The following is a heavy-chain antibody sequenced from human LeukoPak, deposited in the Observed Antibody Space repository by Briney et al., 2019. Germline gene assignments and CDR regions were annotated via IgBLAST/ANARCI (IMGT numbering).Heavy chain of an antibody. Sequence: SSETLSLTCAVYGGSFSGYYWSWIRQPPGKGLEWIGKINHSGSTNYNPSLKSRVTISVDTSKNQFSLKLSSVTAADTAVYYCARGPAYYYDSSGYYPPLIDYWGQGTLVTVYS. CDR1: GGSFSGYY. V-gene: IGHV4-34*01. J-gene: IGHJ4*02. CDR3: ARGPAYYYDSSGYYPPLIDY. CDR2: INHSGST. D-gene: IGHD3-22*01.